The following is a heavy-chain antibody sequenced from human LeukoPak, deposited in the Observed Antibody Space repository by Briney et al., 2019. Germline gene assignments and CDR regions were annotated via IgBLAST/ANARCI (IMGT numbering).Heavy chain of an antibody. CDR3: TRAPSEIGGYYPEYFRH. D-gene: IGHD3-22*01. J-gene: IGHJ1*01. CDR2: IKSDGTT. CDR1: GFTFSMYW. V-gene: IGHV3-74*01. Sequence: GVSLRLSCAASGFTFSMYWMHWVRQPPGKGLVWVSRIKSDGTTDYADSVKGRFTIVRDNAKNTVSLQMNSLRPEDTGVYYCTRAPSEIGGYYPEYFRHWGQGTLVTVSS.